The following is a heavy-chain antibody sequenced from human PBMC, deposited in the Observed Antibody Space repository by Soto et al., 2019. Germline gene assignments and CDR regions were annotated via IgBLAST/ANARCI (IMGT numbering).Heavy chain of an antibody. Sequence: XDSLKVSWKSSGNRFSFYLIGLVLQMPGKGLEWMAIMYPDDSDIRYSPSFEAHVTISADKSTSTAFLQWSSLKASDTAMYYCATAHVYDPENTNYYRDAFDICGQRTLVTVSS. CDR3: ATAHVYDPENTNYYRDAFDI. CDR2: MYPDDSDI. CDR1: GNRFSFYL. V-gene: IGHV5-51*01. J-gene: IGHJ3*02. D-gene: IGHD2-8*01.